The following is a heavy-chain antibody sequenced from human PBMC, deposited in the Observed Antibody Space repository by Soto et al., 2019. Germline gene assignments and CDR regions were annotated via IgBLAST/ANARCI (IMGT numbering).Heavy chain of an antibody. CDR2: INPNSGGT. D-gene: IGHD6-13*01. CDR1: GYTFTGYY. Sequence: ASVKVSCKASGYTFTGYYMHWVRQAPGQGPEWMGWINPNSGGTNYAQKFQGRVTMTRDTSISTAYMELSRLRSDDTAVYYCARPDYIAAAGRPFDYWGQGTLVTLSS. V-gene: IGHV1-2*02. J-gene: IGHJ4*02. CDR3: ARPDYIAAAGRPFDY.